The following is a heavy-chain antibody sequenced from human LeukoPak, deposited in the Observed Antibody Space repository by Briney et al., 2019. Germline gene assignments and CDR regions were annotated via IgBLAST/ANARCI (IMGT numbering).Heavy chain of an antibody. V-gene: IGHV4-4*07. CDR3: ARVKASSTSWTFDQ. Sequence: SETLSLTCSVSGGSTNSYYWSWIRQSGGKGLEWIGRTYSSGSTVYNPSLNSRLTMSIDTSKNQFSLTLKFVTATDTAVYYCARVKASSTSWTFDQWGQGALVTVSS. CDR1: GGSTNSYY. D-gene: IGHD2-2*01. J-gene: IGHJ4*02. CDR2: TYSSGST.